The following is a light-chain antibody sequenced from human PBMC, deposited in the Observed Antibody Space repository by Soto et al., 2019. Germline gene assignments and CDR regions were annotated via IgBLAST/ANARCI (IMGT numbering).Light chain of an antibody. CDR1: QSISSY. CDR2: AAS. CDR3: QQSYSTLT. V-gene: IGKV1-39*01. Sequence: DIQMTQSPGTLSASVGDTVTITCRASQSISSYLNWYQQKPGKAPKLLIYAASSLQSGVPSRFSGSGSGTDFTLTISSLQPEDFATYYCQQSYSTLTFGGGTEVDIK. J-gene: IGKJ4*01.